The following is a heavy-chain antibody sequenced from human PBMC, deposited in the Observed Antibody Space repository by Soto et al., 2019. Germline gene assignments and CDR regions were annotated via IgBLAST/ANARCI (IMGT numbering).Heavy chain of an antibody. D-gene: IGHD3-3*01. CDR2: IYYSGST. CDR3: ARSYDFWSGYPTRYFDY. CDR1: GGSISSYY. J-gene: IGHJ4*02. V-gene: IGHV4-59*01. Sequence: SETLSLTCTVSGGSISSYYWSWIRQPPGKGLEWIGYIYYSGSTNYNPSLKSRVTIPVDTSKNQFSLKLSSVTAADTAVYYCARSYDFWSGYPTRYFDYWGQGTLVTVSS.